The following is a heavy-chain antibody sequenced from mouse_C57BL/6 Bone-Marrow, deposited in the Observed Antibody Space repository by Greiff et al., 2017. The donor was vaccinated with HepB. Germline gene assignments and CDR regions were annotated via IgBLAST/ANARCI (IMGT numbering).Heavy chain of an antibody. CDR2: IYPRSGNT. V-gene: IGHV1-81*01. J-gene: IGHJ4*01. CDR3: AKGGGNYYYAMDY. CDR1: GYTFTSYG. Sequence: VKLVESGAELARPGASVKLSCKASGYTFTSYGISWVKQRTGQGLEWIGEIYPRSGNTYYNEKFKGKATLTADKSSSTAYMELRSLTSEDSAVYFCAKGGGNYYYAMDYWGQGTSVTVSS. D-gene: IGHD2-1*01.